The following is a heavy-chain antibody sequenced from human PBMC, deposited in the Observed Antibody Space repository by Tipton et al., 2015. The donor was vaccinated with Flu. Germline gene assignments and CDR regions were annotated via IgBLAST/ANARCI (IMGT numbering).Heavy chain of an antibody. Sequence: TLSLTCTVSGASITSGGYHWAWIRQPPGKGLEWIATIYIGGRTYYDPSLRSRVTISGDTSKNQFSLRLDSVTAADTAVYYCARQALVMDLATFKWFDPWGQGTLVTVSS. CDR1: GASITSGGYH. V-gene: IGHV4-39*01. J-gene: IGHJ5*02. CDR3: ARQALVMDLATFKWFDP. CDR2: IYIGGRT. D-gene: IGHD5-12*01.